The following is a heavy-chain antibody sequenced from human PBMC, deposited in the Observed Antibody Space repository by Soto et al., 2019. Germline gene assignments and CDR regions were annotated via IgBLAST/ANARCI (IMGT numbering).Heavy chain of an antibody. D-gene: IGHD6-25*01. CDR3: ANGPASGGVYFDS. Sequence: GGSLRLSCAASGFTSVKYVMSWVRQAPGKGLEWVSTISDGKTYYADSVKGRFTISRDNSKTPLYLQMNSLRAEETAIYYCANGPASGGVYFDSWGQGTLVTVSS. CDR1: GFTSVKYV. V-gene: IGHV3-23*01. J-gene: IGHJ4*02. CDR2: ISDGKT.